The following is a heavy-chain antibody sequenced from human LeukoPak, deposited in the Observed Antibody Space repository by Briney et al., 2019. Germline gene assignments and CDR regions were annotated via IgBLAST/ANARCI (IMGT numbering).Heavy chain of an antibody. CDR2: ISGSGGST. CDR3: AKDGYYDFWSGYYHYYYYYMDV. V-gene: IGHV3-23*01. J-gene: IGHJ6*03. Sequence: PGGSLRLSCAASGFTFSSYAMSWVRQAPGKGLEWVSAISGSGGSTYYADSVKGRFTISRDNSKNTQYLQMNSLRAEDTAVYYCAKDGYYDFWSGYYHYYYYYMDVWGKGTTVTVSS. CDR1: GFTFSSYA. D-gene: IGHD3-3*01.